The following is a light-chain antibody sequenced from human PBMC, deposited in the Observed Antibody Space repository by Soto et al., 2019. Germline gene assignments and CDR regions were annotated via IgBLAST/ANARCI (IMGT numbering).Light chain of an antibody. CDR1: QTLTRNY. V-gene: IGKV3-20*01. CDR3: QQYSDSVLT. J-gene: IGKJ4*01. CDR2: GAA. Sequence: EIVLTQSPATLSLSPGERATLSCRASQTLTRNYLAWYQQKPGQAPRLLIHGAASRATGIPDRFSGSGSGTDFTLTISRLEPEDFAVYYCQQYSDSVLTFGGGTKVEIK.